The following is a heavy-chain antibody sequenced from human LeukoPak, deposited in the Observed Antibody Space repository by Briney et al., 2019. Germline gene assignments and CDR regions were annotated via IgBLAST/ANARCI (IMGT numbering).Heavy chain of an antibody. CDR2: IQHGGTT. CDR1: GFSFNGAW. J-gene: IGHJ4*02. V-gene: IGHV3-15*01. Sequence: PGGSLRLSCATSGFSFNGAWLSWVRQAPGKGLEWIGRIQHGGTTDYAAPVKGRSTISRDDSKATLYLQMNSLKTEDTAIYYCTTVTHFYLGGQGTLVTVSS. D-gene: IGHD2-15*01. CDR3: TTVTHFYL.